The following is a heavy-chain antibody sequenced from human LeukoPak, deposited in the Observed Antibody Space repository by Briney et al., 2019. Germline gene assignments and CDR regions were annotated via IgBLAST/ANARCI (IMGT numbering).Heavy chain of an antibody. J-gene: IGHJ6*02. V-gene: IGHV3-21*01. CDR2: ISSSSSYI. CDR1: GFTFSSYA. CDR3: ARDGGSYYHMDV. Sequence: SGGSLRLSCAASGFTFSSYAMSWVRQAPGKGLEWVSSISSSSSYIYYADSVKGRFTISRDNAKNSLYLQMNSLRAEDTAVYYCARDGGSYYHMDVWGQGTTVTVSS. D-gene: IGHD1-26*01.